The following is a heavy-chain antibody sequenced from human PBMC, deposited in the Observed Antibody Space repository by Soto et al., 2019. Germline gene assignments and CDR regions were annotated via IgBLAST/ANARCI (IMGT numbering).Heavy chain of an antibody. V-gene: IGHV1-18*04. CDR1: GYTFTSYG. CDR3: ATNGYSSSWYGGGYYYGMDV. CDR2: ISAYNGNT. J-gene: IGHJ6*02. Sequence: ASVKVSCKASGYTFTSYGISWVRQAPGQGLDWMGWISAYNGNTNYAQKLQGRVTMTTDTSTSTAYMELRSLRSDDTAVYYCATNGYSSSWYGGGYYYGMDVWGQGTTVTVSS. D-gene: IGHD6-13*01.